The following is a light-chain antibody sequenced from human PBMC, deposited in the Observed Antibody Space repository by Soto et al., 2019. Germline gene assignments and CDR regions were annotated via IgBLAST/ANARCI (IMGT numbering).Light chain of an antibody. V-gene: IGLV2-14*01. J-gene: IGLJ2*01. CDR1: SSDVGGYNY. Sequence: QSVLTQPDSVSGSPGQSITISCTGTSSDVGGYNYVSWYQQHPGKAPKLMIYDVSNRPSGVSNRFSGSKSGNTASLTISGLHAEDEADYYCSSYTGSSTVVFGGGTKLTV. CDR2: DVS. CDR3: SSYTGSSTVV.